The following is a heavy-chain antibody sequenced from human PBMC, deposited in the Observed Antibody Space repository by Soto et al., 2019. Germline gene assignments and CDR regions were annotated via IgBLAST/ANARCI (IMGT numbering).Heavy chain of an antibody. J-gene: IGHJ4*02. CDR2: INSDGSSI. V-gene: IGHV3-74*01. CDR1: GFTFRTW. CDR3: TRGASGYGNFDY. Sequence: EVQLVESGEGLVQPGGSLRLSCAASGFTFRTWMHWVRQAPGKGLVWVSRINSDGSSITYADSVKGRFIISRDNAKNTLYLQMNSLIVEDTAVYYCTRGASGYGNFDYWGQGVLVIVSS. D-gene: IGHD5-12*01.